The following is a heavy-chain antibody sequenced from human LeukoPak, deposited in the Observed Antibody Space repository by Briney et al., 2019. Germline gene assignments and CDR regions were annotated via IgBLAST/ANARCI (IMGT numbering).Heavy chain of an antibody. J-gene: IGHJ4*02. CDR3: ARDPGSGWYQDY. CDR2: IYTSGSP. D-gene: IGHD6-19*01. Sequence: SQTLSLTCTVSGGAISSYYWTWIRQPAGTRLKWIGRIYTSGSPNYNPSLKSRVTMSVDTSKNQFSLKLSSVTAADTAVYYCARDPGSGWYQDYWGQGTLVTVSS. V-gene: IGHV4-4*07. CDR1: GGAISSYY.